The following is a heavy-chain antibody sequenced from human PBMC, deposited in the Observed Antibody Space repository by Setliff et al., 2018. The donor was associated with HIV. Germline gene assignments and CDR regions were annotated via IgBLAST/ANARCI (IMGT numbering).Heavy chain of an antibody. CDR2: ISGYNGNT. J-gene: IGHJ4*02. V-gene: IGHV1-18*01. CDR3: ARDSRSSIAPYNFDY. D-gene: IGHD6-6*01. Sequence: ASVKVSCKASGYTFTNYGTSWVRQAPGQGLEWMGWISGYNGNTNYAQKFQGRVTMTTDTSTRTAYMELRSLRSDDTAVYYCARDSRSSIAPYNFDYWGQGTVVTVSS. CDR1: GYTFTNYG.